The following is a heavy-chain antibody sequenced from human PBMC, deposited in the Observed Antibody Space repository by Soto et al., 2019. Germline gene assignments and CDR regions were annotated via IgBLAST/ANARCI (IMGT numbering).Heavy chain of an antibody. D-gene: IGHD3-10*01. CDR2: IIPIFGTP. CDR1: GGIFSTYA. Sequence: QVQLVQTGAEVKKPGSSVKVSCKASGGIFSTYAISWLRQAPGQGLEWMGGIIPIFGTPNYAQRFQGRVTSTADESTSTAYMERSRLRSEDTAVYDCARDRDDYCSWNYYNRIYFWGQGTLVTVSS. V-gene: IGHV1-69*01. CDR3: ARDRDDYCSWNYYNRIYF. J-gene: IGHJ4*02.